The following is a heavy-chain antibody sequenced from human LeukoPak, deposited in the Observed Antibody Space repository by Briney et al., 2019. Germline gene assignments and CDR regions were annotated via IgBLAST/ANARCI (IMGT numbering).Heavy chain of an antibody. CDR1: GFTFSSYS. D-gene: IGHD6-6*01. CDR3: ARSSYSSSTSV. CDR2: INSDGSEG. J-gene: IGHJ3*01. V-gene: IGHV3-7*03. Sequence: GGSLRLSCAASGFTFSSYSMNWVRQAPGKGLEWVASINSDGSEGYYADVVKGRFTISRDNAKNSLYLQINSLRAEDTAVYYCARSSYSSSTSVWGQGTMVTVSS.